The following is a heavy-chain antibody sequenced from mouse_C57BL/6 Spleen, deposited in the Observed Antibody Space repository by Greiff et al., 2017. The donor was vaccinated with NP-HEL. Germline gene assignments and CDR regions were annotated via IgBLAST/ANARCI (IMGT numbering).Heavy chain of an antibody. D-gene: IGHD2-1*01. CDR1: GFTFSSYA. V-gene: IGHV5-4*01. J-gene: IGHJ2*01. CDR2: ISDGGSYT. Sequence: EVKLVESGGGLVKPGGSLKLSCAASGFTFSSYAMSWVRQTPEKRLEWVATISDGGSYTYYPDNVKGRFTISRDNAKNNLYLQMSHLKSEDTAMYYCARDEGLLLNYFDYWGQGTTLTVSS. CDR3: ARDEGLLLNYFDY.